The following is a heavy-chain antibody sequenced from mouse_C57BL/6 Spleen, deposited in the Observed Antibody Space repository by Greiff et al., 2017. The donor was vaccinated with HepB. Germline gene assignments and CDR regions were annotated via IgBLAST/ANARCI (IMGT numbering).Heavy chain of an antibody. V-gene: IGHV1-80*01. CDR3: APDLLRYFDV. D-gene: IGHD2-1*01. Sequence: VKLVESGAELVKPGASVKISCKASGYAFSSYWMNWVKQRPGKGLEWIGQIYPGDGDTNYNGKFKGKATLTADKSSSTAYMQLSSLTSEDSAVYFCAPDLLRYFDVWGTGTTVTVSS. CDR1: GYAFSSYW. J-gene: IGHJ1*03. CDR2: IYPGDGDT.